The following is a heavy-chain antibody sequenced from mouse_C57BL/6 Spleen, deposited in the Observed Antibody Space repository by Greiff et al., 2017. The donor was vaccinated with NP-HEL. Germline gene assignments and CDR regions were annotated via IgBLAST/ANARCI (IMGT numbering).Heavy chain of an antibody. CDR1: GYSITSGYY. CDR2: ISYDGSN. J-gene: IGHJ1*03. CDR3: ARDRHGSSYWYFDV. D-gene: IGHD1-1*01. Sequence: EVQVVESGPGLVKPSQSLSLTCSVTGYSITSGYYWNWIRQFPGNKLEWMGYISYDGSNNYNPSLKNRISITRDTSKNQFFLKLNSATTEDTATYYCARDRHGSSYWYFDVWGTGTTVTVSS. V-gene: IGHV3-6*01.